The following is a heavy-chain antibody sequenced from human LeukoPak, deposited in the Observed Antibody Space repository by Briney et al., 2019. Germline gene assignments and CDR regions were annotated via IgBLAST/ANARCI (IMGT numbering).Heavy chain of an antibody. J-gene: IGHJ4*02. D-gene: IGHD6-19*01. CDR1: GFTVSSNY. V-gene: IGHV3-66*01. Sequence: PGGSLRLSCAASGFTVSSNYMSWVRQAPGKGLEWVSVIYSGGSTYYADSVKGRFTISRDNSKNTLYLQMNSLRAEDTAVYYCARAGGGWSGWFDYWGQGTLVTVSS. CDR2: IYSGGST. CDR3: ARAGGGWSGWFDY.